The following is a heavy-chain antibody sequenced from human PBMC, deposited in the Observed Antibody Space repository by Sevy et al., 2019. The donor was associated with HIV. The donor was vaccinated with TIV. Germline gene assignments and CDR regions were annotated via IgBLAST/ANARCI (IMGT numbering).Heavy chain of an antibody. J-gene: IGHJ4*02. CDR3: ASSTGFGELLIAPYYFDY. Sequence: ASVKVSCKASGYTFTGYYMHWVRQAPGQGLEWMGRINPNSGDTNYAQKFQGRVTMTRDTSISTAYMELSRLRSDDTAVYYCASSTGFGELLIAPYYFDYWGQGTLVTVSS. V-gene: IGHV1-2*06. D-gene: IGHD3-10*01. CDR2: INPNSGDT. CDR1: GYTFTGYY.